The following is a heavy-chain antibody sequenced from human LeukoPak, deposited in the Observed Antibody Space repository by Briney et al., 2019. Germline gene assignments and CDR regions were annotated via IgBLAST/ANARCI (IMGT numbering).Heavy chain of an antibody. D-gene: IGHD1-26*01. Sequence: PGGSLRLSCAASGFTFNNYAMNWVRQAPGKGLEWVSAISGGGGSTHYADSVKGRFTISRDNSKNTLYLQMNSLRAEDTAVYYCAKEGTGSSSPFGYWGQGTLVTVSS. J-gene: IGHJ4*02. CDR1: GFTFNNYA. CDR3: AKEGTGSSSPFGY. V-gene: IGHV3-23*01. CDR2: ISGGGGST.